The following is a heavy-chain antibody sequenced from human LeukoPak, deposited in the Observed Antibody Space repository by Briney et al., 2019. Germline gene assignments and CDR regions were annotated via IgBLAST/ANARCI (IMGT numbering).Heavy chain of an antibody. CDR1: GFTFSRSG. V-gene: IGHV3-30*02. D-gene: IGHD3-16*01. CDR2: IRKDGSNT. Sequence: PGVSLRLSCAASGFTFSRSGMHWVRQAPDKGLEWVAFIRKDGSNTYYGDSVKGRFTISRDNSKNTLYLQMSSLRPEDTAVYYCAKDLPGGNFDYWGQGTLVSVSS. CDR3: AKDLPGGNFDY. J-gene: IGHJ4*02.